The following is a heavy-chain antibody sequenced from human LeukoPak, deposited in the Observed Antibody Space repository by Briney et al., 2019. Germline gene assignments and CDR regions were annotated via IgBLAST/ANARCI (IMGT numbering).Heavy chain of an antibody. J-gene: IGHJ4*02. Sequence: ASVKVSCKASGYTFTGYYMHWVRQAPGQGLEWMGIINPSGGSTTYAQKFQGRVTMTRDTSTSTVYMELSSLRSEDTAVYYCARGQGYCSSTSCYTLPTGIDYWGQGTLVTVSS. D-gene: IGHD2-2*02. CDR2: INPSGGST. CDR1: GYTFTGYY. V-gene: IGHV1-46*01. CDR3: ARGQGYCSSTSCYTLPTGIDY.